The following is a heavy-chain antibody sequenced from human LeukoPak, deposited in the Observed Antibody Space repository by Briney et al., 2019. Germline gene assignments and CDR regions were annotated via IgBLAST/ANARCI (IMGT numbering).Heavy chain of an antibody. CDR3: ARGFGLYSSTALGGMDV. V-gene: IGHV1-2*02. D-gene: IGHD6-13*01. Sequence: ASVKDSCKASGYTFTGYYMHWVRQAPGQGLEWMGWINPNSGSTNYAQKFQGRVTMTRDTSISTAYMELSRLRSDDTAVYYCARGFGLYSSTALGGMDVWGQGTTVTVSS. CDR1: GYTFTGYY. J-gene: IGHJ6*02. CDR2: INPNSGST.